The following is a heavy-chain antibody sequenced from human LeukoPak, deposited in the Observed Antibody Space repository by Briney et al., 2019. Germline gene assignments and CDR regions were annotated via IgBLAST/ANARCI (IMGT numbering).Heavy chain of an antibody. CDR3: ARHGPSDYDDYLDY. CDR2: IYYSGST. J-gene: IGHJ4*02. CDR1: GGSISSYY. Sequence: TSETLSLTCTASGGSISSYYWSWIRQPPGKGLECIGYIYYSGSTNYNPSLKSRVTISVDTSKNQFSLKLSSVTAADTAVYYCARHGPSDYDDYLDYWGQGTLVTVSS. V-gene: IGHV4-59*08. D-gene: IGHD4-17*01.